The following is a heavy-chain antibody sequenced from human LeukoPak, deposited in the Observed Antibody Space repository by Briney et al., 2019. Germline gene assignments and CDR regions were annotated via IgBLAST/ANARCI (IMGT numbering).Heavy chain of an antibody. J-gene: IGHJ5*02. CDR1: GLTFSNAW. CDR2: IKSKTAGVPT. V-gene: IGHV3-15*01. Sequence: GGSLRLSFEASGLTFSNAWMTWVRQTPGKGLEWVGRIKSKTAGVPTYYAAPVKGRFTISRDDSEKTAFLQMNSLQSEDTAVYFCYSSGRGPWGQGTLVIVSS. D-gene: IGHD3-10*01. CDR3: YSSGRGP.